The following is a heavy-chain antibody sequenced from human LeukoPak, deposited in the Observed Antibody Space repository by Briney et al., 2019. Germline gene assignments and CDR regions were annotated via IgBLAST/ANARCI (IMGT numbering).Heavy chain of an antibody. D-gene: IGHD3-22*01. CDR2: ISGSGGST. J-gene: IGHJ4*02. V-gene: IGHV3-23*01. CDR1: GFTFSSYA. CDR3: AKSAYLYYDSGGLSGY. Sequence: GGSLRLSCAASGFTFSSYAMSWVRQAPGKGLEWVSAISGSGGSTYYADSVKGRFTISRDNSKNTLYLQMNSLRAEDTAVYYCAKSAYLYYDSGGLSGYWGQGTLVTVSS.